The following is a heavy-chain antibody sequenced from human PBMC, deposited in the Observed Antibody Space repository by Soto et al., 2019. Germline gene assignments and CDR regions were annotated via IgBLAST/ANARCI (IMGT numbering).Heavy chain of an antibody. J-gene: IGHJ4*02. CDR2: ISSSGSTV. CDR3: ARPASPYYYDSSAYHTVGAY. CDR1: GFTFSSYS. V-gene: IGHV3-48*02. Sequence: EVQLVESGGGLVQPGGSLRLSCTASGFTFSSYSMNWVRQAPGKGLEWVSYISSSGSTVYYVDSVKGRFTISRDNAKNSLYLQVTNLRDEETAVYYCARPASPYYYDSSAYHTVGAYWGQGTLVTVSS. D-gene: IGHD3-22*01.